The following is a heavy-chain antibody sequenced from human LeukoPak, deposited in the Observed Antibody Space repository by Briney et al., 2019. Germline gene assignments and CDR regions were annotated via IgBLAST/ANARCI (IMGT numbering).Heavy chain of an antibody. Sequence: GWSLRLSCAAAGFICSDYYMTWIRQAPGKGLEWVSYISSSNNYTKYAEAVKGRFTISRDNAKNSLFLQMNSMRAEDTAVYYCASTYYDDTSGHYAYWGQGTLVTVSS. D-gene: IGHD3-22*01. V-gene: IGHV3-11*03. CDR3: ASTYYDDTSGHYAY. J-gene: IGHJ4*02. CDR2: ISSSNNYT. CDR1: GFICSDYY.